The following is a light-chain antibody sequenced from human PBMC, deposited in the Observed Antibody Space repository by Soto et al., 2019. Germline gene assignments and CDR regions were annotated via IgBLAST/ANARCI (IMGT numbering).Light chain of an antibody. CDR3: FSYARSSTFVV. CDR1: SSDVGSYNL. V-gene: IGLV2-23*03. J-gene: IGLJ3*02. Sequence: QSALTQPASVSGSPGQSITISCTGTSSDVGSYNLVSWYQQHPGKAPKLMIYEGSKRPSGVSNRFSGSKSGNTASLTTSGLQAEDQPDYYCFSYARSSTFVVFGGGTKLTVL. CDR2: EGS.